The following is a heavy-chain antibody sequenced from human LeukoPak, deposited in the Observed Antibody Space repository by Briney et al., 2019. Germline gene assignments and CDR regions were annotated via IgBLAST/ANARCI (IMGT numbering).Heavy chain of an antibody. CDR3: ANSGYDYSGYFDL. Sequence: GGSLRLSCAASGFTFDDYAMHWVRQAPGKGLEWVSGISWNSGSIGYADSVKGRFTISRDNAKNSLYLQMNSLRAEDTALYYCANSGYDYSGYFDLWGRGTLVTVSS. CDR1: GFTFDDYA. CDR2: ISWNSGSI. J-gene: IGHJ2*01. V-gene: IGHV3-9*01. D-gene: IGHD5-12*01.